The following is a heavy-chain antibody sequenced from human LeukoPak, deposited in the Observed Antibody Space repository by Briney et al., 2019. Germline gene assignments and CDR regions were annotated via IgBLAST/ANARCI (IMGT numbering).Heavy chain of an antibody. J-gene: IGHJ4*02. CDR1: GFTFSSYA. V-gene: IGHV3-23*01. CDR3: AKDVWFGESPTPYYYDY. CDR2: ISGSGGST. Sequence: GGSLRLSCAASGFTFSSYAMSWVRQPPGKGLEWVSAISGSGGSTYYADSVKGRFTISRDNSKNTLYLQMNSLRAEDTAVYYCAKDVWFGESPTPYYYDYWGQGTLVTVSS. D-gene: IGHD3-10*01.